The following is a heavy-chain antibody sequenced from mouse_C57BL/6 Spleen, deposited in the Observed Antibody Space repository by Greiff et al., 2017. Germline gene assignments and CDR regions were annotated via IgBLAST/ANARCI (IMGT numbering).Heavy chain of an antibody. CDR3: ARQSGYPFAY. CDR2: ISGGGGNT. CDR1: GFTFSSYT. J-gene: IGHJ3*01. V-gene: IGHV5-9*01. D-gene: IGHD2-2*01. Sequence: EVKLVESGGGLVKPGGSLKLSCAASGFTFSSYTMSWVRQTPEKRLEWVATISGGGGNTYYPDSVKGRFTISRDNAKNTLYLQMSSLRSEDTALYYCARQSGYPFAYWGQGTLVTVSA.